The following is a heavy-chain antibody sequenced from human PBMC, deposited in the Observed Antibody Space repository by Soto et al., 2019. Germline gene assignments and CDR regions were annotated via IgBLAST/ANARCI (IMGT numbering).Heavy chain of an antibody. CDR3: ARQSYSSYYFDY. J-gene: IGHJ4*02. V-gene: IGHV3-64*01. CDR2: ISSNGGST. Sequence: GGSLRLSCAASGFTFSSYAMHWVRQAPGKGLEYVSAISSNGGSTYYANSVKGRFTISRDNSKNTLYLQMGSLRAEDTAVYYCARQSYSSYYFDYWGQGTLVTVS. D-gene: IGHD6-13*01. CDR1: GFTFSSYA.